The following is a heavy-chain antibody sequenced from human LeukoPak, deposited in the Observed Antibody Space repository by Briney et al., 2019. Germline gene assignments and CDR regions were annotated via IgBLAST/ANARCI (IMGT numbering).Heavy chain of an antibody. CDR2: INHSGST. Sequence: KPSETLSLTCAVYGGSFSGYYWSWIRQPPGKGLEWIGEINHSGSTNYNPSLKSRVTISVDTSKNQFSLKLSSVTAADTAVYYCASYRGYSYGYVDYWGQGALVTVSS. D-gene: IGHD5-18*01. J-gene: IGHJ4*02. CDR1: GGSFSGYY. CDR3: ASYRGYSYGYVDY. V-gene: IGHV4-34*01.